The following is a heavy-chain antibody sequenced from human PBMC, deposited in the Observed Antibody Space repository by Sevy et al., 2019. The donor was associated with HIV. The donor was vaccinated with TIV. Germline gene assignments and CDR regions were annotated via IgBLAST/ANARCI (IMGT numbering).Heavy chain of an antibody. CDR2: ISGSGSFT. D-gene: IGHD3-22*01. J-gene: IGHJ4*02. V-gene: IGHV3-23*01. Sequence: GGSLILSCAASGFTFSSYAMSWVRQAPGKGLEWVSSISGSGSFTYYADSVKGHFTISRDNSKNTLYLQMTSLRAEDMAVYYCAKEGQGDYYDGSGSLDYGGQGTLVPV. CDR1: GFTFSSYA. CDR3: AKEGQGDYYDGSGSLDY.